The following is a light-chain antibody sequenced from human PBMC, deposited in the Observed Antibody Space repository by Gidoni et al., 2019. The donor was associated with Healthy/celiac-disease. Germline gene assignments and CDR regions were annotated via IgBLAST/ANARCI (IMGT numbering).Light chain of an antibody. J-gene: IGLJ2*01. CDR2: DVS. CDR3: SSYTSSSTLHVV. V-gene: IGLV2-14*01. CDR1: SSDVGGYNY. Sequence: QSALTQPASVPGSPGQSITSSCTGTSSDVGGYNYVSWYQQHPGKAPKLMIYDVSNRPSGFSNRFSGSKSGNTASLTISGLQAEDEADYYCSSYTSSSTLHVVFGGGTKLTVL.